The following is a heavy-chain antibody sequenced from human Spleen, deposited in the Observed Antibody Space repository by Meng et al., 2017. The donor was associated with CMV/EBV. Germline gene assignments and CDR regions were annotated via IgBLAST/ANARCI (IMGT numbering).Heavy chain of an antibody. J-gene: IGHJ4*02. Sequence: GGSLRLSCAASGFTFSSYAMSWVRQAPGKGLEWVSSISSSSSYIYYADSVKGRFTISRDNHQNTLYLQMNNLRPEDTAVYYCVRAFPRSTIFGVVFDFWGQGTLVTVSS. CDR2: ISSSSSYI. V-gene: IGHV3-21*01. CDR3: VRAFPRSTIFGVVFDF. CDR1: GFTFSSYA. D-gene: IGHD3-3*01.